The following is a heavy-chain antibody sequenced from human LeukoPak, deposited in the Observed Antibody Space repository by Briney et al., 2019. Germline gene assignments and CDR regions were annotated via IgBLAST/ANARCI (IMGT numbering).Heavy chain of an antibody. V-gene: IGHV1-18*01. D-gene: IGHD6-13*01. Sequence: ASVKVSCKVSGYTLTELSMHWVRQAPGKGLEWMGWISAYNGNTNYAQKLQGRVTMTTDTSTSTAYMELRSLRSDDTAVYYCARLYSSSWYLNYYYYMDVWGKGTTVTVSS. CDR1: GYTLTELS. CDR2: ISAYNGNT. J-gene: IGHJ6*03. CDR3: ARLYSSSWYLNYYYYMDV.